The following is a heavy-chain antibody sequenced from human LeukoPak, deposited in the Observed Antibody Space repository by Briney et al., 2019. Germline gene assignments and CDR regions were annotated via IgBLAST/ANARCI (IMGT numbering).Heavy chain of an antibody. J-gene: IGHJ4*02. V-gene: IGHV3-7*01. CDR2: IKQDGSEK. CDR3: ARGLYSYGY. CDR1: GFTFISYW. D-gene: IGHD5-18*01. Sequence: PGGSLRLSCSASGFTFISYWMSWVRQAPGKGLEWVANIKQDGSEKYYVDSVKGRFTISRDNAKNSLYLQMNSLRAEDTAMYYCARGLYSYGYWGQGTLVTVSS.